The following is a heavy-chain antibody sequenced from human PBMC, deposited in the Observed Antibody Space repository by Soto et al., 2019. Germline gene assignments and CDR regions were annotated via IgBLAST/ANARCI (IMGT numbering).Heavy chain of an antibody. Sequence: GGSLRLSCAASGFTFSSYGMHWVRQAPGKGLEWVAVISYDGSNKYYADSVKGRFTISRDNSKNTLYLQMNSLRAEDTAVYYCAKQIVATIKEHYDYIWGSYRYRPNFDYWGQGTLVTVSS. V-gene: IGHV3-30*18. CDR3: AKQIVATIKEHYDYIWGSYRYRPNFDY. CDR2: ISYDGSNK. J-gene: IGHJ4*02. CDR1: GFTFSSYG. D-gene: IGHD3-16*02.